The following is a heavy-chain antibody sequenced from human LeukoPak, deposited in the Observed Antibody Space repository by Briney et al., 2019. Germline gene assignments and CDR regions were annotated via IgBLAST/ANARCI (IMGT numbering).Heavy chain of an antibody. J-gene: IGHJ4*02. CDR2: IYSGGGT. CDR3: ASGSPPDY. D-gene: IGHD1-26*01. CDR1: GFTVSSNL. V-gene: IGHV3-53*01. Sequence: GGSLRLSCAASGFTVSSNLMSWVRQAPGRGLEWVSLIYSGGGTYHADSVKGRFTISRDKSKNTLYLQMNSLRAEDTAVYYCASGSPPDYWGQGTLVTVSS.